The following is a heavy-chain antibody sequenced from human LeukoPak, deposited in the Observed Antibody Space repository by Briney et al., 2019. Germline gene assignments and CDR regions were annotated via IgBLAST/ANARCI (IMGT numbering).Heavy chain of an antibody. Sequence: GGSLRLSCSASGFTFSGYAMHWVRQAPGKGLEDVSAISSEGGSTYYADSVKGRFTISRDNSKDTLYLQMNSLRVEDTAVYYCVKAYSWGQGTLVTVSS. D-gene: IGHD1-26*01. CDR2: ISSEGGST. V-gene: IGHV3-64D*06. J-gene: IGHJ4*02. CDR3: VKAYS. CDR1: GFTFSGYA.